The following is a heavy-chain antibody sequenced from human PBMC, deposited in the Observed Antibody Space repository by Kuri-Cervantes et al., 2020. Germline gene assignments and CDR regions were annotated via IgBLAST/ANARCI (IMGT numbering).Heavy chain of an antibody. Sequence: ASVKVSCKASGGTFSSYAISWVRQAIGQGLEWMGWMNPNSGNTGYAQKFQGRVTMTRNTSISTAYMELSSLRSEDTAVYYCARGGVAGNDAFDIWGQGTMVTVSS. CDR3: ARGGVAGNDAFDI. D-gene: IGHD6-19*01. CDR1: GGTFSSYA. CDR2: MNPNSGNT. J-gene: IGHJ3*02. V-gene: IGHV1-8*02.